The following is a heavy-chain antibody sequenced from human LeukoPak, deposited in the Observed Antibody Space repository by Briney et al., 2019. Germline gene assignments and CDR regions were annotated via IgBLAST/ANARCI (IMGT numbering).Heavy chain of an antibody. CDR2: ISSSGGST. D-gene: IGHD6-13*01. CDR1: GXTFSXXX. CDR3: AKGTAAAPRGPFDY. J-gene: IGHJ4*02. V-gene: IGHV3-23*01. Sequence: SGXTFSXXXXXWXXXAPGXXXXXXXXISSSGGSTYYADSVKGRFTISRDNSKNTLYLQMNSLRAEDTAVYYCAKGTAAAPRGPFDYWGQGTLVTVSS.